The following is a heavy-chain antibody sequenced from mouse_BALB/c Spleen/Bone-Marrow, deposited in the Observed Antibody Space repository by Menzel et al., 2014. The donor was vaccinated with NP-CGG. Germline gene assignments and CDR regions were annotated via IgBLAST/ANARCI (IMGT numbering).Heavy chain of an antibody. D-gene: IGHD4-1*01. J-gene: IGHJ4*01. CDR2: ISYSGST. CDR1: GYSVTSDYA. V-gene: IGHV3-2*02. Sequence: EVKLVESGPGLVKPSQSLSLTCTVTGYSVTSDYACNWIRQFPGNKLEWMGYISYSGSTSYNPSLKSRISITRDTSKNQFFLQLNSVTSEDTATYYCARRNWVYYAMDYWGQGTSVTVSS. CDR3: ARRNWVYYAMDY.